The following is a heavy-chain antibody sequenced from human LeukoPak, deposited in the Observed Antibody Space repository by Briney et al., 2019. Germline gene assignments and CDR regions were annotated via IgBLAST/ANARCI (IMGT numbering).Heavy chain of an antibody. D-gene: IGHD5-18*01. CDR1: GYTFTDYY. CDR3: ARLKIQVFLDYSNYGMDV. V-gene: IGHV1-2*02. J-gene: IGHJ6*02. CDR2: INPKTGGT. Sequence: ASMKVSCKASGYTFTDYYMHWVRQAPGQGLEWMGWINPKTGGTHYAQRFQGRVTMTRDTSIRTAYMELSRLRSDDTAVYFCARLKIQVFLDYSNYGMDVWGQGTTVTVSS.